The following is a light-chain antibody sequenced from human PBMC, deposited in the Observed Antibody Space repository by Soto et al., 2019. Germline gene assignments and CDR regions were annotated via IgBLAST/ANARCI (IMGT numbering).Light chain of an antibody. CDR2: KAS. J-gene: IGKJ4*01. CDR3: QQYISVSLLT. CDR1: QTISSW. Sequence: DIQITQSPSTLSGSVGDRVTITCRASQTISSWLAWYQQKPGKAPKLLIYKASTLKSGVPSRFSGSGSGTEFTLTISSLQPDDFSTYYCQQYISVSLLTFGGGTKVDIK. V-gene: IGKV1-5*03.